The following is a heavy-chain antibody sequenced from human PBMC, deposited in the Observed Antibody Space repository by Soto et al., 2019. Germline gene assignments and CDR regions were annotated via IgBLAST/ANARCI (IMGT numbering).Heavy chain of an antibody. CDR1: GFTFSSYA. V-gene: IGHV3-23*01. CDR3: AKWGIQLWSYDAFDI. Sequence: GGSLRLSCAAPGFTFSSYAMSWVRQAPGKGLEWVSAISGSGGSTYYADSVKGRFTISRDNSKNTLYLQMNSLRAEDTAVYYCAKWGIQLWSYDAFDIWGQGTMVTVSS. CDR2: ISGSGGST. D-gene: IGHD5-18*01. J-gene: IGHJ3*02.